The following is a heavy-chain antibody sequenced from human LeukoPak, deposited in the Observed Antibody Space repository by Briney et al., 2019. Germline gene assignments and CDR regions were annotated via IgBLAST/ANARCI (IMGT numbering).Heavy chain of an antibody. J-gene: IGHJ3*02. CDR1: GGSISSGGFY. CDR2: IYYSGST. CDR3: ARVPGYSYGHDAFDI. Sequence: PSETLSLTCAVSGGSISSGGFYWSWIRQHPGKGLEWIGYIYYSGSTYYNPSLKSRVTISVDTSKNQFSLKLSSVTAADTAVCYCARVPGYSYGHDAFDIWGQGTMVTVSS. D-gene: IGHD5-18*01. V-gene: IGHV4-31*11.